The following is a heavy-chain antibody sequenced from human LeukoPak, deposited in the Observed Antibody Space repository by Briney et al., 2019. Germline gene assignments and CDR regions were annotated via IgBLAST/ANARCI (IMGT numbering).Heavy chain of an antibody. V-gene: IGHV4-4*09. Sequence: SETLSLTCTVSGGSISSYYWSWIRQPPGKGLEWIGYIYATGSTNYNPSLKSRVTISVDTSKNQFSLRLSSVTAADTAVYYCARRGGHSWDVGNWFDPWGQGTLVTVSS. CDR2: IYATGST. J-gene: IGHJ5*02. CDR3: ARRGGHSWDVGNWFDP. D-gene: IGHD6-13*01. CDR1: GGSISSYY.